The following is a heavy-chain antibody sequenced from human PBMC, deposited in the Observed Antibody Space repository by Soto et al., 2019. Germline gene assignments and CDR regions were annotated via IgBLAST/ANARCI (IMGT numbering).Heavy chain of an antibody. V-gene: IGHV1-8*01. J-gene: IGHJ4*02. Sequence: ASVKVSCKASGYSFTSLDINWVRQTAGQGLEWMGWMQPSTGRTGYAQKFQGGVTMTRDTSINTAYMELTTLTSDDTAFYYCARGVSAGVDYWGQGTLVTVSS. CDR2: MQPSTGRT. D-gene: IGHD1-26*01. CDR3: ARGVSAGVDY. CDR1: GYSFTSLD.